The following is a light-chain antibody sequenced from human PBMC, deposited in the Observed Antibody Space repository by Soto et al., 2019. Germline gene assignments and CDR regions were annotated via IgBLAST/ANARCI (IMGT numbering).Light chain of an antibody. J-gene: IGKJ2*01. Sequence: EIVLTQSPGTLSLSLGERATLSCRASQSVTSSHLAWYQQKPGQAPRLLIYGGSSRVTGIPDKFSGSGSGTDFTLAISSLEPVDFAVYFCHDQQYGTSSAYTFGQGTKLEIK. CDR1: QSVTSSH. CDR3: QQYGTSSAYT. V-gene: IGKV3-20*01. CDR2: GGS.